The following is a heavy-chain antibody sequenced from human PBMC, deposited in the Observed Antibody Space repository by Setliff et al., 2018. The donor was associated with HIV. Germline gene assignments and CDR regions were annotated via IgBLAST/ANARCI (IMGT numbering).Heavy chain of an antibody. CDR3: ARVFYYSAGSYSLDY. J-gene: IGHJ4*01. V-gene: IGHV1-69*06. D-gene: IGHD3-10*01. CDR1: GYTFTSYY. CDR2: IIPIFGTA. Sequence: SVKVSCKASGYTFTSYYIHWVRQAPGQGLEWMGGIIPIFGTANYAQKFEGRVTITADKSTSTAYMEVNSLRFEDTAVYYCARVFYYSAGSYSLDYWGQETLVTVSS.